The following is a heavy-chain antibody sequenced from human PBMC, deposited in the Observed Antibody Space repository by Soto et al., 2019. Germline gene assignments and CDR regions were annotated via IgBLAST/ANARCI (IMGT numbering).Heavy chain of an antibody. V-gene: IGHV3-21*06. CDR3: ARDSDCHSTSCFFPPHV. CDR1: GFTFSDEN. CDR2: ISGGGSYI. Sequence: GGSLRLSCSASGFTFSDENMSWVRQVPGKGLEWVSGISGGGSYIFYADSVQGRFSISRDNAKNSLFLEMNSLRVEDTAVHYCARDSDCHSTSCFFPPHVWGQGTTVTVSS. D-gene: IGHD2-2*01. J-gene: IGHJ6*02.